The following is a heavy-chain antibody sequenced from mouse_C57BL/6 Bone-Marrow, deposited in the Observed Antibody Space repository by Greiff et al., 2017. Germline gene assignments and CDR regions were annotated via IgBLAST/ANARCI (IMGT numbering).Heavy chain of an antibody. CDR1: GFTFSSYG. CDR2: ISSGGSYT. Sequence: EVKLVESGGDLVKPGGSLKLSCAASGFTFSSYGMSWVRQTPDKRLEWVATISSGGSYTYYPDSVKGRFTISRDNAKNTLYLQLSRLKSEDTAMYYCARHGNYYSYYAMDYWGQGTSVTVSS. CDR3: ARHGNYYSYYAMDY. V-gene: IGHV5-6*01. D-gene: IGHD2-1*01. J-gene: IGHJ4*01.